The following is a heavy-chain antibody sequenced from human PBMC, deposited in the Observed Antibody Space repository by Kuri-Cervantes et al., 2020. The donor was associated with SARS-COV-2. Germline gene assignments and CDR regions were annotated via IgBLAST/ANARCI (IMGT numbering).Heavy chain of an antibody. CDR2: IYHSGST. CDR3: ARGMYYYDSSGYYYDLNFDY. J-gene: IGHJ4*02. Sequence: SETLSLTCAVSGGSISSSNWWSWVRQPPGKGLEWIGEIYHSGSTNYNPSLKSRVTISVDKSKNQFSLKLSSVTAADTAVYYCARGMYYYDSSGYYYDLNFDYWGQGTLVTVSS. CDR1: GGSISSSNW. V-gene: IGHV4-4*02. D-gene: IGHD3-22*01.